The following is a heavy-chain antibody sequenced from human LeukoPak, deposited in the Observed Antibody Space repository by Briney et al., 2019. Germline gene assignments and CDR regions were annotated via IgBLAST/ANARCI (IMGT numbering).Heavy chain of an antibody. CDR3: ARDYPRNQWPVMPVYTGFDP. CDR2: INAGNGNT. CDR1: GYTFTSYA. V-gene: IGHV1-3*01. D-gene: IGHD6-19*01. Sequence: ASVKVSCKASGYTFTSYAMHWVRQAPGQRLEWMGWINAGNGNTKYSQKFQGRVTITADESTSTAYMELSSLRSEDTAVYYCARDYPRNQWPVMPVYTGFDPWGQGTLVTVSS. J-gene: IGHJ5*02.